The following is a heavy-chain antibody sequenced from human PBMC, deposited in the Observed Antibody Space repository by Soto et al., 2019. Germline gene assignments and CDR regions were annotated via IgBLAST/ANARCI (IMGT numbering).Heavy chain of an antibody. D-gene: IGHD3-10*01. V-gene: IGHV3-7*04. J-gene: IGHJ4*02. CDR3: ARETHYYAA. CDR2: IKEDGSQY. CDR1: GFSFSNYW. Sequence: EMQLVDSGGGLVQPGDSLRLSCAASGFSFSNYWMAWVRQAPGKGREWVANIKEDGSQYTYVDSVKGRFTISRDNAKNSLYLQTNILRAEDTAVYYSARETHYYAAWGQGTLVTVSS.